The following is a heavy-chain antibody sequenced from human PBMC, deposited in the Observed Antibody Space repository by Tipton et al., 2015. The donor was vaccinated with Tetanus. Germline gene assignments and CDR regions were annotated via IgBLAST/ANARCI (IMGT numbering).Heavy chain of an antibody. D-gene: IGHD1-26*01. J-gene: IGHJ4*02. V-gene: IGHV1-18*01. CDR1: GYTFTSYG. CDR2: VSAYNGRT. CDR3: ARDVRAEMGFDY. Sequence: QLVQSGDEVKRSGASVKVSCKASGYTFTSYGINWVRQAPGQGLEWMGWVSAYNGRTNYAQKVRDRVTMTTDTSTSTAYMERRSLRSDDTALYYCARDVRAEMGFDYWGRGTRVTVSS.